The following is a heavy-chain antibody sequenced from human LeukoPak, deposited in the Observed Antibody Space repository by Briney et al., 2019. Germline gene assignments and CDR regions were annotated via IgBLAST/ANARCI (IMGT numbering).Heavy chain of an antibody. V-gene: IGHV1-18*01. CDR2: ISAYNGNT. CDR3: ARDRWGRDIVVVPAAIFSSLFDY. D-gene: IGHD2-2*02. CDR1: GYTFTSYG. J-gene: IGHJ4*02. Sequence: ASVKVSCKASGYTFTSYGISWVRQAPGQGLEWMGWISAYNGNTNYAQKLQGRVTMTTDTSTSTAYMELRSLRSDDTAVYYCARDRWGRDIVVVPAAIFSSLFDYWGQGTPVTVSS.